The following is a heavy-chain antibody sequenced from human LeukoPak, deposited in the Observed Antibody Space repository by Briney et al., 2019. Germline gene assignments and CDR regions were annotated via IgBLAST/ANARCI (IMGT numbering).Heavy chain of an antibody. CDR1: GYIFTGYY. CDR2: ISPNSGDT. J-gene: IGHJ4*02. V-gene: IGHV1-2*02. D-gene: IGHD4-11*01. CDR3: ARGAGGPDIDYTFDY. Sequence: GASVKVSCRASGYIFTGYYLHWVRQAPGQGLEWMGWISPNSGDTNFPQQFQGRVTMTRDTSISTAFMELTRLKSDDTAMYYCARGAGGPDIDYTFDYWGQGTLVTVSS.